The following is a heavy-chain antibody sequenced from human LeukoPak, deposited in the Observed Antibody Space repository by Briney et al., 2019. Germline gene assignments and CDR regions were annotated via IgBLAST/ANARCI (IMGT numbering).Heavy chain of an antibody. D-gene: IGHD6-13*01. J-gene: IGHJ4*02. CDR1: GYTFTGYY. Sequence: ASVKVSCKASGYTFTGYYMHWVRQAPGQGLEWMGWINPNSGGTNYAQKFQGRVTMTRDTSISTAYMELSRLRSDDTAVYYCARGAEAETSPLDFWGQGTLVIVS. CDR3: ARGAEAETSPLDF. CDR2: INPNSGGT. V-gene: IGHV1-2*02.